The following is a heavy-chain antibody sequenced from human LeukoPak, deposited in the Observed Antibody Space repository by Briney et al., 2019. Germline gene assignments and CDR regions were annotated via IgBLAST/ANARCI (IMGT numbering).Heavy chain of an antibody. D-gene: IGHD2-2*02. Sequence: SETLSLTCAVYGGSFSGYYWSWIRQPPGKGLEWIGEINHSGSTNYNPSLKSRVTISVDTSKNQLSLKLSSVTAADTAVYYCASSRSDIVVVPAAIGGYWGQGTLVTVSS. CDR2: INHSGST. CDR3: ASSRSDIVVVPAAIGGY. J-gene: IGHJ4*02. V-gene: IGHV4-34*01. CDR1: GGSFSGYY.